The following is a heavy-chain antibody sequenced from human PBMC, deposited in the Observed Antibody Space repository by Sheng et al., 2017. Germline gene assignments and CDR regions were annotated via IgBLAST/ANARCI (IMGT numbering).Heavy chain of an antibody. Sequence: QVQLQQWGAGLLKPSETLSLTCAVYGGSFSGYYWSWIRQSPGKGLEWIGEINHSGSTNYNPSLKSRVTISVDSSKNQFSLKLSSVIAADTAVYYCARHGAVGSDYYYTPRYYYALDVWGQGTTVTVSS. CDR3: ARHGAVGSDYYYTPRYYYALDV. V-gene: IGHV4-34*01. CDR1: GGSFSGYY. D-gene: IGHD3-22*01. CDR2: INHSGST. J-gene: IGHJ6*02.